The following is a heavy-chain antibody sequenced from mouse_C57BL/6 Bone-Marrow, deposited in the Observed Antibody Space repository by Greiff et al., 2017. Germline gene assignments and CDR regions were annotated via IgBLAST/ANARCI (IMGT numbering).Heavy chain of an antibody. CDR1: GYTFTDYN. CDR3: ARLYYGNYGGYFDY. J-gene: IGHJ2*01. D-gene: IGHD2-1*01. V-gene: IGHV1-18*01. CDR2: INPNNGGT. Sequence: EVQLQQSGPELVKPGASVKIPCKASGYTFTDYNMDWVKQSHGKSLEWIGDINPNNGGTIYNQKFKGKATLTVDKSSSTAYMELRSLTSEDTAVYYGARLYYGNYGGYFDYWGQGTTLTVSS.